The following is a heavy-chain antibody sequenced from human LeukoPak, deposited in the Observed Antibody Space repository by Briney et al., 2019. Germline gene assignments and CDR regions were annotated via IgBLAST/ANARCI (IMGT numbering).Heavy chain of an antibody. CDR1: GYPIGLDYY. CDR2: FHRGRI. D-gene: IGHD5-24*01. Sequence: SETLSLTCKVSGYPIGLDYYWVWIRQAPGRGLQWIGGFHRGRIQYNSALKSRVTISIASSKNRFSLRMWPVTAADTAFYFRARAPSSYESGNGYPNLGWLDPWGQGALVTVSS. CDR3: ARAPSSYESGNGYPNLGWLDP. J-gene: IGHJ5*02. V-gene: IGHV4-38-2*02.